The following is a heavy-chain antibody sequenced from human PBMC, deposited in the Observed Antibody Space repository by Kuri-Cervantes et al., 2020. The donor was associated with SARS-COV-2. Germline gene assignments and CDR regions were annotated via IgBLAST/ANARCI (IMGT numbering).Heavy chain of an antibody. J-gene: IGHJ4*02. CDR1: GGSISSYY. Sequence: ESLKISCTVSGGSISSYYWSWIRQPAGEGLEWIGRIYTSGSTNYNPSLKSRVTMSVDASKNQFSLKLNSVTATDTAVYYCARGTYTYYDFWRGPYFDYWGQGNLVTVSS. CDR2: IYTSGST. CDR3: ARGTYTYYDFWRGPYFDY. V-gene: IGHV4-4*07. D-gene: IGHD3/OR15-3a*01.